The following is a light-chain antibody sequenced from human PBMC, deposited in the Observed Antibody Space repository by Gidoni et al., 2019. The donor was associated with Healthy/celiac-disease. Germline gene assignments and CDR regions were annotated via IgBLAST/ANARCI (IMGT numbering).Light chain of an antibody. V-gene: IGLV1-44*01. CDR3: AAWDDSLNVVV. J-gene: IGLJ2*01. CDR1: SSTIGSNT. CDR2: SNN. Sequence: QSVLTQPPSASGTPGQRVTISCSGRSSTIGSNTVNWYQQLPGTAPKLLIYSNNQRPSGVPDRFSGSKSGTSASLAISGLQSEDEADYYCAAWDDSLNVVVFGGGTKLTVL.